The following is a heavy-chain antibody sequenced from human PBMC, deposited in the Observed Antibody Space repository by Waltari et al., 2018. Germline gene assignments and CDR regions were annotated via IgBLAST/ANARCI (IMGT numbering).Heavy chain of an antibody. D-gene: IGHD3-3*01. CDR1: GFTFSSYS. CDR2: ISSSSSYR. CDR3: ARAGLAYYDFWSGYPEAFDP. Sequence: EVQLVESGGGLVKPGGSLRLSCAASGFTFSSYSMNWVRQAPGKGLEWVSSISSSSSYRYYADSVKGRFTISRDNAKNSLYLQMNSLRAEDTAVYYCARAGLAYYDFWSGYPEAFDPWGQGTLVTVSS. V-gene: IGHV3-21*01. J-gene: IGHJ5*02.